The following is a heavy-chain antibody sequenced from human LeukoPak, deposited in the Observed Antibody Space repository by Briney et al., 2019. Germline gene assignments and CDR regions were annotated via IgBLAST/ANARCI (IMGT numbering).Heavy chain of an antibody. Sequence: GGSLRLSCAASGFMFSGYAFHWVRQAPGKRLEWVAFTSNDGDNKYYADSVKGRFTISRDNSKNTLYLQMDSLGPEDTAVYFCAKDGGYYRMGILDYWGQGTLVTVSS. CDR2: TSNDGDNK. D-gene: IGHD3-22*01. CDR1: GFMFSGYA. J-gene: IGHJ4*02. CDR3: AKDGGYYRMGILDY. V-gene: IGHV3-30*04.